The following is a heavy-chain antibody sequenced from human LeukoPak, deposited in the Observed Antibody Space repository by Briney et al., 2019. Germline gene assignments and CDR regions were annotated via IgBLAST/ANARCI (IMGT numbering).Heavy chain of an antibody. CDR3: ARALLPYCSSTSCRHWYFDL. J-gene: IGHJ2*01. CDR2: IYYSGST. Sequence: SETLSLTCTVSGGSISSSSYYWGWIRQPPGKGLEWIGSIYYSGSTYYNPSLKSRVTISVDTSKNQFSLKLSSVTAADTAVYYCARALLPYCSSTSCRHWYFDLWGRGTLVTVSS. CDR1: GGSISSSSYY. V-gene: IGHV4-39*07. D-gene: IGHD2-2*01.